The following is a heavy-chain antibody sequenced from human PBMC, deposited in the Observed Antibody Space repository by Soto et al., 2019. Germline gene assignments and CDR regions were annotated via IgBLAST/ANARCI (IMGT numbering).Heavy chain of an antibody. V-gene: IGHV1-69*01. J-gene: IGHJ4*02. D-gene: IGHD5-12*01. CDR1: GVTVSSYA. CDR2: IIPIFGTA. Sequence: QVQLVQSGAEVKKPGSSVKVSCKASGVTVSSYAISWVRQAPGQGLEWMGGIIPIFGTANYAQKFQGRVTINADESTSTAYMGLSSLRSEDTAVYYCARDPEMATIGGYFDDGGQGTLVTVSS. CDR3: ARDPEMATIGGYFDD.